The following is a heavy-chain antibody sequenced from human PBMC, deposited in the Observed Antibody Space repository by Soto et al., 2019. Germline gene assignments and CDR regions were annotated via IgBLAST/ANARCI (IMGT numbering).Heavy chain of an antibody. J-gene: IGHJ4*02. D-gene: IGHD2-15*01. Sequence: QVQLVQSGAEVKKPGASVKVSCKASGYTFTSYGISWVRQAPGQGLEWMGRISGYNGNSNYAQNLQGRVTMTTDSPTSTAYMELRSLRSDATAVYYCAREDIQDIVVVVVAPEGLGYWGQGTLVTVSS. V-gene: IGHV1-18*01. CDR3: AREDIQDIVVVVVAPEGLGY. CDR2: ISGYNGNS. CDR1: GYTFTSYG.